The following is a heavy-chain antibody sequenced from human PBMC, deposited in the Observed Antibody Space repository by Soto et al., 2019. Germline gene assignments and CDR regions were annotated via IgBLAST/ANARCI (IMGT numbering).Heavy chain of an antibody. J-gene: IGHJ4*02. D-gene: IGHD2-8*01. Sequence: EVQLLESGGGLVQPGGSLRLTCAASGFTFSSYAISWIGLSPGKGLEWVSVISGGGHNTYYTPSVKGRFTISRDDFKNTLYLQMNSLRTEDTAMYYCAKLRDFVVLPAGILDYWGPGTLVTVSS. CDR2: ISGGGHNT. CDR1: GFTFSSYA. V-gene: IGHV3-23*01. CDR3: AKLRDFVVLPAGILDY.